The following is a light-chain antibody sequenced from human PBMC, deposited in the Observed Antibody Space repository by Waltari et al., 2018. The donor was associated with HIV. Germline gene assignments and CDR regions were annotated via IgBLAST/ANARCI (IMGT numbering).Light chain of an antibody. CDR1: SSNIGSNS. CDR3: AAWDDSLSGRV. Sequence: QSVLTQPPSASGTPGQRVTISCSGSSSNIGSNSVNWYQQLPGTAPKLLIYNNNERPSGVPDRFSGYRSGTSDSLAISGLQSEDEADYYCAAWDDSLSGRVFGGGTKLTVL. CDR2: NNN. V-gene: IGLV1-44*01. J-gene: IGLJ2*01.